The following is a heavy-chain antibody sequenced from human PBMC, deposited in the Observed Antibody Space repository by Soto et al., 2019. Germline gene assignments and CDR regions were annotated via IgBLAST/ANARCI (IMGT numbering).Heavy chain of an antibody. CDR3: ARDPAP. J-gene: IGHJ5*02. CDR1: GGSITRGGSY. CDR2: IYNSGTT. V-gene: IGHV4-31*03. Sequence: QVQLQESGPGLVKPSETLSLTCTVSGGSITRGGSYWIWIRQHPGKGLEWIGYIYNSGTTYYNPSLKSRVTISVDTSKNQFSLKLTSVTAADTAVYYCARDPAPWGQGTLVTVSS.